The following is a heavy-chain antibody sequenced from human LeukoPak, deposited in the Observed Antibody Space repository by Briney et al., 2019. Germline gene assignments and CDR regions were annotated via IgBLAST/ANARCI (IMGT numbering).Heavy chain of an antibody. Sequence: GGSLRLSCAASEFIFSDYDMHWVRQAPGKGLEWVALIRYDGRSEYYSGHMQGRFTISRDNSRNNLFLNMNNLGPEDTAVYFCARTRLGTSTSFYFDLWGQGTLDPVSS. CDR2: IRYDGRSE. V-gene: IGHV3-30*02. J-gene: IGHJ4*02. D-gene: IGHD1-26*01. CDR1: EFIFSDYD. CDR3: ARTRLGTSTSFYFDL.